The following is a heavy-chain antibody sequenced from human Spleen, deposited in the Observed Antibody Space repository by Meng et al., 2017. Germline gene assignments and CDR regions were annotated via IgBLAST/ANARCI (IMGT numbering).Heavy chain of an antibody. Sequence: GESLKISCAASRFTFSSYTMNWVRQAPGKGLEWVSSISSGRIYRYYADSVKGRFTISRDNTKNSLYLQVNSLSAEDTAVYYCARDHDYYDSSGYYIFDYWGQGTLVTVSS. V-gene: IGHV3-21*01. CDR3: ARDHDYYDSSGYYIFDY. J-gene: IGHJ4*02. D-gene: IGHD3-22*01. CDR2: ISSGRIYR. CDR1: RFTFSSYT.